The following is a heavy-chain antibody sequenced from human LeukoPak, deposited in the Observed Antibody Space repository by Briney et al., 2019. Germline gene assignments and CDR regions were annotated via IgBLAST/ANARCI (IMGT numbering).Heavy chain of an antibody. Sequence: GGSLRLSCEASGFTFSSYAMNWVRQAPGKGLEWVPAIIGSGGSTYYADSVKGRFTISRDNSKNTLYVQMNSLRAEDTAVYYCAKGSSLRLGPTVEFYFDSWGQGTLVTVSS. CDR1: GFTFSSYA. CDR2: IIGSGGST. J-gene: IGHJ4*02. V-gene: IGHV3-23*01. D-gene: IGHD1-26*01. CDR3: AKGSSLRLGPTVEFYFDS.